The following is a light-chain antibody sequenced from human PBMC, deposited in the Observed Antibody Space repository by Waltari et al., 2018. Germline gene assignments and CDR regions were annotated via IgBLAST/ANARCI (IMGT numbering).Light chain of an antibody. CDR3: NSRDSSGDQPVI. CDR1: GLRIAY. V-gene: IGLV3-19*01. J-gene: IGLJ2*01. CDR2: GKD. Sequence: SSELTQDPAVSVALGQTVRITCQGDGLRIAYASWYQQRPGQPPILVIYGKDNRPSGIPDRFSGSSSGNTASLTITGAQAEDEADYYCNSRDSSGDQPVIFGGGTKLTVL.